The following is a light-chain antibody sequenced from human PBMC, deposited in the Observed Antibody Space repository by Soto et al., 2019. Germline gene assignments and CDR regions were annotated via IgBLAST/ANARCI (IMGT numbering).Light chain of an antibody. Sequence: QSVLTQPPSASGNPGQTVTISCSGSSSNIGINYVYWYQQLPGTAPKLLIYRISQRPSGIPDRFSGSKSGTSASLAISGLRSEDEADYYCAAWDDSLGSHAVFGGGTQLTVL. V-gene: IGLV1-47*01. CDR1: SSNIGINY. CDR2: RIS. J-gene: IGLJ7*01. CDR3: AAWDDSLGSHAV.